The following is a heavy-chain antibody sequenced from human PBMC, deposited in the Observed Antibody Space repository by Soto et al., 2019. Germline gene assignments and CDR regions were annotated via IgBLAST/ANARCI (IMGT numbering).Heavy chain of an antibody. J-gene: IGHJ5*02. CDR3: TKSWLFEKNWFDP. Sequence: QPGGSLRLSCAASGFSFTTYGMSWVRQAPGKGLEWVSDISSTGLYTYLADSVKGRFTISRDNSKNTLYLQMNSLSVDDTAVYFCTKSWLFEKNWFDPWGQGTLVTVSS. CDR2: ISSTGLYT. CDR1: GFSFTTYG. D-gene: IGHD3-22*01. V-gene: IGHV3-23*01.